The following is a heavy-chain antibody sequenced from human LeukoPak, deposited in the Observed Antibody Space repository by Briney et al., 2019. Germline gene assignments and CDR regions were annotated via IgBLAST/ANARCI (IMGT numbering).Heavy chain of an antibody. J-gene: IGHJ4*02. D-gene: IGHD4/OR15-4a*01. Sequence: QTGGSLRLSCTVSGFTVSSNSMSWVRQAPGKGLEWVSFIYSDNTHYSDSVKGRFTISRDNSKNTLYLQMNSLRAEDTAVYCCARRAGAYSHPYDYWGQGTLVTVSS. CDR3: ARRAGAYSHPYDY. CDR2: IYSDNT. V-gene: IGHV3-53*01. CDR1: GFTVSSNS.